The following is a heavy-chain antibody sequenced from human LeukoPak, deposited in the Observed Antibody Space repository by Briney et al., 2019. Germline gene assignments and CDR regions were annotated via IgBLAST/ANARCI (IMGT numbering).Heavy chain of an antibody. J-gene: IGHJ4*02. D-gene: IGHD1-1*01. CDR3: ARMTTGVLDY. Sequence: ASVKVSCKASGYSLTRYHMSWVRQAPGQGPEWMGIIDPNGVSTSYVQKFQGRATMTRDTSTSTFYMELSSLRSEDTAVYYCARMTTGVLDYWGQGTLVTVSS. V-gene: IGHV1-46*01. CDR1: GYSLTRYH. CDR2: IDPNGVST.